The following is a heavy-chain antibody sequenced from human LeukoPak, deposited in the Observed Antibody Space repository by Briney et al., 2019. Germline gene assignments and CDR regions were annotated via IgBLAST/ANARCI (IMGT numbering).Heavy chain of an antibody. V-gene: IGHV3-21*01. Sequence: PGGSLRLSCAASGFTYSSYSMNWVRQAPGKGLEWVSSISSSSSYIYYADSVKGRFTISRDNAKNSLYLQMNSLRAEDTAVYYCARMATTKEYYWGQGTLVTVSS. CDR1: GFTYSSYS. D-gene: IGHD5-24*01. CDR3: ARMATTKEYY. J-gene: IGHJ4*02. CDR2: ISSSSSYI.